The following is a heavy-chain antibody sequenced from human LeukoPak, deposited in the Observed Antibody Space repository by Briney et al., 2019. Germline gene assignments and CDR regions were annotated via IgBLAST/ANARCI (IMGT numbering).Heavy chain of an antibody. J-gene: IGHJ4*02. CDR2: ISGSGGST. Sequence: GGSLRLSCAASGFTFSSYAMIWVRQAPGEWLEWVSAISGSGGSTYYADSVKGRFTISRDNSKNTLYLQMNSLRAEDTAVYYCAAQWLVQGGFDYWGQGTLVTVSS. V-gene: IGHV3-23*01. CDR3: AAQWLVQGGFDY. D-gene: IGHD6-19*01. CDR1: GFTFSSYA.